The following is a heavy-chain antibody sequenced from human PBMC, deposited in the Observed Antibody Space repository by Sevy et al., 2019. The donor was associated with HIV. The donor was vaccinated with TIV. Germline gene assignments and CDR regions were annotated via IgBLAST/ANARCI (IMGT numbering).Heavy chain of an antibody. Sequence: GGSLRLSCTASGFTFGEYAMSWFRQAPGKGLEWVGFIRSKTYGGTTEYAASVKGRFTISRDDSKSIAYLQMSSLKTEDTAMYYCSREGSEGSVAQPDAFDIWGQGTMVTVSS. CDR2: IRSKTYGGTT. D-gene: IGHD6-19*01. CDR3: SREGSEGSVAQPDAFDI. V-gene: IGHV3-49*03. CDR1: GFTFGEYA. J-gene: IGHJ3*02.